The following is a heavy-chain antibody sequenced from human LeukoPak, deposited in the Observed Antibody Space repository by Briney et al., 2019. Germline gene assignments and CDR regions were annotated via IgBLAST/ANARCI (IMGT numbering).Heavy chain of an antibody. Sequence: SQILSLTCTVSGGSISSGGYYWSWIRQPPGKGLEWIGYIYHSGSTYYNPSLKSRVTISVDRSKNQFSLKLSSVTAADTAVYYCARLGDYYDSSGYSTPGAFDIWGQGTMVTVSS. D-gene: IGHD3-22*01. V-gene: IGHV4-30-2*01. J-gene: IGHJ3*02. CDR2: IYHSGST. CDR1: GGSISSGGYY. CDR3: ARLGDYYDSSGYSTPGAFDI.